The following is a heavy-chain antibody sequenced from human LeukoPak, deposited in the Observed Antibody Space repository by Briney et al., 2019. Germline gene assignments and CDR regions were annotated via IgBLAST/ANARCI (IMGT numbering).Heavy chain of an antibody. D-gene: IGHD3-10*02. CDR1: GYTFTSYY. J-gene: IGHJ6*03. Sequence: ASVKVSCKASGYTFTSYYMHWVRQAPGQGLEWMGIINPSGGSTSYAQKFQGRVTMTRDMSTSTVYMELSSLRSEDTAVYYCARDMFDGSAPETYYYYYMDVWGKGTTVTVSS. CDR3: ARDMFDGSAPETYYYYYMDV. CDR2: INPSGGST. V-gene: IGHV1-46*01.